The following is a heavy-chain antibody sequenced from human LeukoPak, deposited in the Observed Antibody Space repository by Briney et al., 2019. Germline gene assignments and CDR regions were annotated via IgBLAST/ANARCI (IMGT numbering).Heavy chain of an antibody. D-gene: IGHD1-26*01. V-gene: IGHV1-18*01. J-gene: IGHJ4*02. Sequence: GAPVKVSCKASGYTFSSYGITWVRQAPGQGLEWMGWINPYNGNTNYAQKLQDRVIMTTDTSTSTAYMELRNLISDDTAVYYCARDRQGGYWGQGTLVTVSS. CDR2: INPYNGNT. CDR1: GYTFSSYG. CDR3: ARDRQGGY.